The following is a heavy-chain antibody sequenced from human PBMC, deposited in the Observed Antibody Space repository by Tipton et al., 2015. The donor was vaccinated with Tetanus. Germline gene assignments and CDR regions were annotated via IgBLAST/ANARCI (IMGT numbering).Heavy chain of an antibody. J-gene: IGHJ6*02. Sequence: QSGPEVKKPGASVKVSCKASGYSFTNYGFSWVRQAPGQGLEWMGWISAYSGNTKYPQKLQGRVTMTTDTSTSTAYMELRSLRSDDTAVYYCAKSVGSTGLYGMDVWGQGTTVTVSS. CDR3: AKSVGSTGLYGMDV. D-gene: IGHD1-26*01. CDR1: GYSFTNYG. V-gene: IGHV1-18*01. CDR2: ISAYSGNT.